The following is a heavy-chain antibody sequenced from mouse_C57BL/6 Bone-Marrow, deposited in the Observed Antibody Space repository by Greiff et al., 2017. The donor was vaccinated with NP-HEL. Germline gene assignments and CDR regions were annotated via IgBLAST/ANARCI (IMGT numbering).Heavy chain of an antibody. V-gene: IGHV3-6*01. CDR3: ARDAITYFDY. D-gene: IGHD2-4*01. J-gene: IGHJ2*01. CDR1: GYSITSGYY. Sequence: EVQLKESGPGLVKPSQSLSLTCSVTGYSITSGYYWNWIRQFPGNKLEWMGYISYDGSNNYNPSLKNRISITRDTSKNQFFLKLNSVTTEDTATYYCARDAITYFDYWGQGTTLTVSS. CDR2: ISYDGSN.